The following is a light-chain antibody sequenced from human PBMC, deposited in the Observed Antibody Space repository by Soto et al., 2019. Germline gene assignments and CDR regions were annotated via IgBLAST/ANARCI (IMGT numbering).Light chain of an antibody. CDR2: DAS. J-gene: IGKJ2*01. V-gene: IGKV3-20*01. CDR3: QQYGSSPYT. Sequence: EIVLTQSPGTLSLSPGERATLSCRAGQNFGNTFLAWYQQKPGQAPRLLIYDASDRATGIPDRFSGSGSGTDFTLTISRLEPEDFAVYYCQQYGSSPYTFGQGTKLEIK. CDR1: QNFGNTF.